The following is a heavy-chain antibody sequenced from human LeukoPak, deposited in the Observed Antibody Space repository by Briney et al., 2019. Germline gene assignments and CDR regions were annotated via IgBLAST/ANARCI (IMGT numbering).Heavy chain of an antibody. CDR2: INHSGST. D-gene: IGHD6-6*01. V-gene: IGHV4-34*01. Sequence: PGGSLRLSCAASGFTFSSYSMNWVRQPPGKGLEWIGEINHSGSTNYNPSLKSRVTISVDTSKNQFSLKLSSVTAADTAVYYCARGKGGQLVRRNYYYYYYMDVWGKGTTVTVSS. CDR3: ARGKGGQLVRRNYYYYYYMDV. J-gene: IGHJ6*03. CDR1: GFTFSSYS.